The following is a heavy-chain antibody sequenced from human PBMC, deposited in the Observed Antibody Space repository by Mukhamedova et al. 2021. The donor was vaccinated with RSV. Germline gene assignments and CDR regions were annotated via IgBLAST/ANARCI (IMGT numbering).Heavy chain of an antibody. D-gene: IGHD3-16*01. CDR3: ARGSGQSGGFDY. V-gene: IGHV3-30*01. J-gene: IGHJ4*02. Sequence: FTISRDNSKNTLYLQMNSLGAEDTAVYYCARGSGQSGGFDYWGQGTLVTVSS.